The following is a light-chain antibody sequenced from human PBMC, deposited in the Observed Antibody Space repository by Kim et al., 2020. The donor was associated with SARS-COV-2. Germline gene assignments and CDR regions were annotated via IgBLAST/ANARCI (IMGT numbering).Light chain of an antibody. Sequence: VCMSTRKTAAITCSGNKWEHRYVYWYQQEPGLFTFLLIYGATERPSGFPGSFSGSTSGNTATLTVGGTQAVDEGDYYCQVWDSVHVFGRGTKVTVL. J-gene: IGLJ1*01. CDR2: GAT. V-gene: IGLV3-1*01. CDR3: QVWDSVHV. CDR1: KWEHRY.